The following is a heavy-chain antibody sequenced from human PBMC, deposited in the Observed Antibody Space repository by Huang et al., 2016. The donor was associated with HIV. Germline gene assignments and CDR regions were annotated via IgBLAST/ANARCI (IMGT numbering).Heavy chain of an antibody. CDR3: ARDYYDSRGYDIHAVVDY. J-gene: IGHJ4*02. D-gene: IGHD3-22*01. Sequence: QVQLVQSGSELRKPGASVKVSCQASGYTFTRYAMNWVRQAPGQGLEWMGWINTNSGNPTDAQSFTGLFVLSLDTSVSTAYLQSSSLEAEDTAVYYCARDYYDSRGYDIHAVVDYWGQGTLVTVSS. CDR2: INTNSGNP. V-gene: IGHV7-4-1*02. CDR1: GYTFTRYA.